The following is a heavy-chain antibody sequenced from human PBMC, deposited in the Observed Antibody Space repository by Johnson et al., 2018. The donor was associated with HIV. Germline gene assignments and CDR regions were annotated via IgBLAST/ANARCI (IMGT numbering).Heavy chain of an antibody. V-gene: IGHV3-23*04. D-gene: IGHD2-2*02. J-gene: IGHJ3*02. CDR1: GFTFSSYA. Sequence: MLLVESGGGLVQPGGSLRLSCAASGFTFSSYAMSWVRQAPGTGLEWVSAISGSGGSTYYADSVTGRFTISRDNSKNTLYLQMNSLRAEDTAVYYCAKGSTSCYNAFDIWGQGTMVTVSS. CDR2: ISGSGGST. CDR3: AKGSTSCYNAFDI.